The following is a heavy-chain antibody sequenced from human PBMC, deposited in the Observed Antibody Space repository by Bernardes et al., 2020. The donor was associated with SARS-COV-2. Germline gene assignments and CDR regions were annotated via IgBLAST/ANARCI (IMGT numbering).Heavy chain of an antibody. CDR2: IRQDGSER. J-gene: IGHJ3*01. Sequence: GWSLRLSCAASGFAISTYWMNWVRQAPGKGLEWVANIRQDGSERHHVDSVRGRFTISRDNSKNSLYLQMDSLRAEDTAVYYCARDTSATCGLDVWGQGTMVT. D-gene: IGHD2-15*01. V-gene: IGHV3-7*03. CDR1: GFAISTYW. CDR3: ARDTSATCGLDV.